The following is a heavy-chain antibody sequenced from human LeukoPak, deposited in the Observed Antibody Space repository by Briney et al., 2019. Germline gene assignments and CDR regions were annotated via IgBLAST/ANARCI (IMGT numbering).Heavy chain of an antibody. J-gene: IGHJ4*02. CDR3: AKGGYSGSYYGGDY. Sequence: GGSLRLSCAASGFTFSSYAMSWVRQAPGKGLEWVSAISGSGGSTYYADSVKGRFTISRDNPKNTLYLQMNSLRAEDTAVYYCAKGGYSGSYYGGDYWGQGTLVTVSS. CDR1: GFTFSSYA. V-gene: IGHV3-23*01. CDR2: ISGSGGST. D-gene: IGHD1-26*01.